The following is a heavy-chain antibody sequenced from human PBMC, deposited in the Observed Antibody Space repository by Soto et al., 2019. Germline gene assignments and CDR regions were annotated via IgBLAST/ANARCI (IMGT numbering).Heavy chain of an antibody. J-gene: IGHJ3*02. CDR1: AFTLSSYW. CDR2: IKPDGSEK. V-gene: IGHV3-7*01. CDR3: ARDYEFGFDI. Sequence: EVQLVESGGGFVQPGGSLRLSCEASAFTLSSYWMSWVRQAPGKGLEWVANIKPDGSEKYYVDSVKGRFTIARDNTKNSLYLQMSTLGPEDTAIYYCARDYEFGFDIWGQGTLVTVSS. D-gene: IGHD3-22*01.